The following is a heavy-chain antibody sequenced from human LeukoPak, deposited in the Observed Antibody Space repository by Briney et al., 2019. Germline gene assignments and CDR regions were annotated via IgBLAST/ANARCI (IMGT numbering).Heavy chain of an antibody. CDR2: INHSGST. D-gene: IGHD2-15*01. J-gene: IGHJ3*02. CDR3: ARESVVVVAATHLRAFDI. V-gene: IGHV4-34*01. CDR1: GGSFSGYY. Sequence: PSETLSLTCAVYGGSFSGYYCSWIRQPPGKGLEWIGEINHSGSTNYNPSLKSRVTISVDTSKNQFSLKLSSVTAADTAVYYCARESVVVVAATHLRAFDIWGQGKMVTVSS.